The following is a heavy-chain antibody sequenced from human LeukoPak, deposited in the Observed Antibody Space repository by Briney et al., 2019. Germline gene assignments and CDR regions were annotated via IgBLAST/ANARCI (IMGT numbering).Heavy chain of an antibody. CDR3: ARDQADHDFWSGYSSLQDDY. CDR1: GFTFSSSA. Sequence: GGSLRLSCAASGFTFSSSAMSWVRQAPGKGLEWVSSISSSSSYIYYADSVKGRFTISRDNAKNSLYLQMNSLRAEDTAVYYCARDQADHDFWSGYSSLQDDYWGQGTLVTVSS. D-gene: IGHD3-3*01. J-gene: IGHJ4*02. CDR2: ISSSSSYI. V-gene: IGHV3-21*01.